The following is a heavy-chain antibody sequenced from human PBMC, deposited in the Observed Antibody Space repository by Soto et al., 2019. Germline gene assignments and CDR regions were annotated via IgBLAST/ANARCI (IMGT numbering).Heavy chain of an antibody. Sequence: QVQLVESGGGVVQPGRSLRLSCAASGFTFSSYGMHWVRQAPGKGLEWVAVISYDGSNKYYADSVKGRLTISRDNSKNTLYLQMNRLRGEDTAVYYCAKDNGRGGEWRRGGDASDMWGQGTMVTVSS. CDR1: GFTFSSYG. D-gene: IGHD5-12*01. CDR2: ISYDGSNK. J-gene: IGHJ3*02. CDR3: AKDNGRGGEWRRGGDASDM. V-gene: IGHV3-30*18.